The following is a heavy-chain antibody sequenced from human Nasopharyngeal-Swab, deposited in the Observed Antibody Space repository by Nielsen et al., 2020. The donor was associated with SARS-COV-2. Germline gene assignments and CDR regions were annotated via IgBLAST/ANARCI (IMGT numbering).Heavy chain of an antibody. CDR3: ARGLRLLGNFDH. CDR1: AFTFTNYA. Sequence: GESLKISCAASAFTFTNYAMNWVRQAPGRGLEWVSSISGSGTSTYYADSVRGRFTISRDNSKNTLYLQMTGLRGEDTAVYYCARGLRLLGNFDHWGQGTLVTVSS. J-gene: IGHJ4*02. CDR2: ISGSGTST. V-gene: IGHV3-23*01. D-gene: IGHD7-27*01.